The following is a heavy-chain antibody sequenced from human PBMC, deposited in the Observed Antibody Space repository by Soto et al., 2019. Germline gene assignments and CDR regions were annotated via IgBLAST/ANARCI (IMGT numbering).Heavy chain of an antibody. CDR1: GFTFSDYY. CDR3: AKDSYGSGSYYIPRAFYYYYMDV. Sequence: GESLKISCAASGFTFSDYYMSWIRQAPGKGLEWVSYISNDGSNIYYADSVKGRFTISRDNSKNTLYLQMNSLRAEDTAVYYCAKDSYGSGSYYIPRAFYYYYMDVWGKGTTVTVSS. J-gene: IGHJ6*03. V-gene: IGHV3-11*04. CDR2: ISNDGSNI. D-gene: IGHD3-10*01.